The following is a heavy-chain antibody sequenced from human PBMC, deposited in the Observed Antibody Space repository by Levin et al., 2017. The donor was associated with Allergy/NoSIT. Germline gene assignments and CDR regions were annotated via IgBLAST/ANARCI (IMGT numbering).Heavy chain of an antibody. CDR3: ARTIPGSGTYYFDY. Sequence: PGGSLRLSCAASGFTFSSYTMNWVRQAPGKGLEWVSSMSSSGSYINYGDSVKGRFTISRDNAKNSLYLQMNSLRAEDTAVYYCARTIPGSGTYYFDYWGQGTLVTVSS. CDR2: MSSSGSYI. D-gene: IGHD1-26*01. V-gene: IGHV3-21*01. J-gene: IGHJ4*02. CDR1: GFTFSSYT.